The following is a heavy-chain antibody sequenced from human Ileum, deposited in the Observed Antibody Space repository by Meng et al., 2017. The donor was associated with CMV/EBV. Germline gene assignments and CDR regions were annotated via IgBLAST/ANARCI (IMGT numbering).Heavy chain of an antibody. CDR3: ARGSGGVTGFDY. CDR1: GGSINSGDYY. CDR2: IYRSGTT. V-gene: IGHV4-31*02. Sequence: TVAGGSINSGDYYWSWTRQHPGKGLEWIGYIYRSGTTYHNPSLKSRVAISVDTSKNQFSLNLDSVTAADTAVYFCARGSGGVTGFDYWGQGSLVTVSS. D-gene: IGHD3-16*01. J-gene: IGHJ4*02.